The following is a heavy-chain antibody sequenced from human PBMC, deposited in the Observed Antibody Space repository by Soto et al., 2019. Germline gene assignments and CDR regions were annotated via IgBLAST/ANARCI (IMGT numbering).Heavy chain of an antibody. V-gene: IGHV4-34*01. Sequence: QVQLQQWGAGLLKPSETLSLTCAVYGGSFSGYYWSWIRQPPGKGLEWIGEINHSGSTNYNPSLNSRVTISVDTSKNQFSLKLSSVTAADTAVYYCARGGSSIYYYYYMDVWGKGTTVTVSS. CDR1: GGSFSGYY. CDR3: ARGGSSIYYYYYMDV. CDR2: INHSGST. J-gene: IGHJ6*03.